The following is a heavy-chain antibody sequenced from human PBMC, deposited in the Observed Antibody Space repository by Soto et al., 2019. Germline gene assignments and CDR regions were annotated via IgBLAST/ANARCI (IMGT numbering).Heavy chain of an antibody. V-gene: IGHV3-23*01. CDR2: ISSSGDDT. CDR1: GFTFNTCG. Sequence: EVQLLESGGGLVQPGGSLRLSCAASGFTFNTCGMSWVRQAPGKGLEWVSSISSSGDDTYYADFVKGRFIISRDTSKNTLYLQMNSLRHEDTAVYYCAKDPRGHDYWCQGSLVTVSS. CDR3: AKDPRGHDY. J-gene: IGHJ4*02.